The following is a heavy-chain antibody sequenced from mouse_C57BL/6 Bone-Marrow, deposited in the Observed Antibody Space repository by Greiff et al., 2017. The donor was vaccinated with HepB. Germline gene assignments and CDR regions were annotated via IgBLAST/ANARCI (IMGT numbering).Heavy chain of an antibody. Sequence: VHLVESGPGLVAPSQSLSITCTVSGFSLTSYGVDWVRQSPGKGLEWLGVIWGVGSTNYNSALKSRLSISKDNSKSQVFLKMNSLQTDDTAMYYCASGAYGSSYDYAMDYWGQGTSVTVSS. J-gene: IGHJ4*01. CDR2: IWGVGST. CDR3: ASGAYGSSYDYAMDY. V-gene: IGHV2-6*01. CDR1: GFSLTSYG. D-gene: IGHD1-1*01.